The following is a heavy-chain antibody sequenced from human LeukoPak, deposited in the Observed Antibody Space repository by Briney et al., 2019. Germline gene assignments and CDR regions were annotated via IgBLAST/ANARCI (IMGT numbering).Heavy chain of an antibody. D-gene: IGHD3-10*01. J-gene: IGHJ4*02. Sequence: SETLSLTCAVSGGPFSGYFWSWIRQSSGKGLEWIGEIHNSGTTNYNPSLNSRVTISEDTSKNQFYLNLSSVTAADTAVYYCARRYYYNLGSFPFDFWGQGTLATVSS. CDR2: IHNSGTT. CDR1: GGPFSGYF. V-gene: IGHV4-34*01. CDR3: ARRYYYNLGSFPFDF.